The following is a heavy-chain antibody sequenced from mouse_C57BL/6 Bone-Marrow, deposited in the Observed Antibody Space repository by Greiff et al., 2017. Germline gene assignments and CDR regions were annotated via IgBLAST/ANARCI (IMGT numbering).Heavy chain of an antibody. CDR2: ISNLAYSI. V-gene: IGHV5-15*01. Sequence: EVMLVESGGGLVQPGGSLKLSCAASGFTFSDYGMAWVRQAPRKGPEWVAFISNLAYSIYYADTVTGRFTISRENAKNTLYLEMSSLRSEDTAMYYCARRHYAIDYWGQGTSVTVSS. J-gene: IGHJ4*01. CDR1: GFTFSDYG. CDR3: ARRHYAIDY.